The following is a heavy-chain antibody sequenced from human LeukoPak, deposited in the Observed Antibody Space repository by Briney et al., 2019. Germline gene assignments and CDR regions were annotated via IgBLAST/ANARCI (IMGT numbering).Heavy chain of an antibody. CDR3: ARGDNYGSGSYYKDAAKLFFDY. J-gene: IGHJ4*02. Sequence: PSETLSLTCTVSGYSISSGYYWGWIRPPPGKGLEWIGIIYHSGSTYYNPSLKSRVTISVDTSKNQFSLKLSSLTAADTAVYYCARGDNYGSGSYYKDAAKLFFDYWGQGTLVTVSS. V-gene: IGHV4-38-2*02. CDR2: IYHSGST. CDR1: GYSISSGYY. D-gene: IGHD3-10*01.